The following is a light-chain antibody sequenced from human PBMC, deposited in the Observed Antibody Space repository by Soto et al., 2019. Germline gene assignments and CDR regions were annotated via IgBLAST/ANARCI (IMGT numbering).Light chain of an antibody. CDR3: QQYGGAPDT. J-gene: IGKJ5*01. V-gene: IGKV3-20*01. CDR2: GAS. CDR1: QSVSSSY. Sequence: EIVLTQSPGTLSLSPGERATLSCRASQSVSSSYLAWYQQKPGQAPRLLIYGASSRATGIPDRFSGSGSGTDFTLTISRLEPEDSAVYYCQQYGGAPDTFGQGTRLEIK.